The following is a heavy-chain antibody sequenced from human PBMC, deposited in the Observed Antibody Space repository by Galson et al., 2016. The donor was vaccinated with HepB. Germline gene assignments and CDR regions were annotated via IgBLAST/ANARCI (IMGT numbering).Heavy chain of an antibody. CDR1: GYSFTSYW. CDR3: VSYCSGGSCHFHSYGMDV. Sequence: QSGAEVKKPGESLRISCLGSGYSFTSYWISWVRQMPGKGLEWMGRIDPSDSYTNYSPSFQGHVTISADKSISTAYLQWRSLKASDTAMYYCVSYCSGGSCHFHSYGMDVWGQGTTVTVSS. D-gene: IGHD2-15*01. CDR2: IDPSDSYT. J-gene: IGHJ6*02. V-gene: IGHV5-10-1*01.